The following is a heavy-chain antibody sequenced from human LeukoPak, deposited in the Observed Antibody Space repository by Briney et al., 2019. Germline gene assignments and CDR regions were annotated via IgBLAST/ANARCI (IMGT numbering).Heavy chain of an antibody. CDR1: GYTFTSYG. CDR3: ARDPYYDFWSGRPCCPPDY. CDR2: ISAYNGNT. D-gene: IGHD3-3*01. V-gene: IGHV1-18*01. J-gene: IGHJ4*02. Sequence: ASVKVSCKASGYTFTSYGISWVRQAPGQGLEWMGWISAYNGNTNYAQKLQGRVTMTTDTSTSTACMELRSLRSDDTAVYYCARDPYYDFWSGRPCCPPDYWGQGTLVTVSS.